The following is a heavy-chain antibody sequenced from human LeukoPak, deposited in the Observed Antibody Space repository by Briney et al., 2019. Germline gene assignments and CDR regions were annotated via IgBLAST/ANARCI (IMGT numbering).Heavy chain of an antibody. Sequence: SETLSLTCAVYGGSFSGYYWSWIRQPPGKGLEWIGEINHSGSTNYNPSLKSRVTISVDTSKNQFSLKLSSVTAADTAVYYCASRALAYDFWSGPSSYYFDYWGQGTLVTVSP. CDR3: ASRALAYDFWSGPSSYYFDY. J-gene: IGHJ4*02. V-gene: IGHV4-34*01. D-gene: IGHD3-3*01. CDR1: GGSFSGYY. CDR2: INHSGST.